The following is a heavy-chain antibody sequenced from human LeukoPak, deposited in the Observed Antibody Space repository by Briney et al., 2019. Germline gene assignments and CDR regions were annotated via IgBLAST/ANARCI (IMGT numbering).Heavy chain of an antibody. D-gene: IGHD5-18*01. V-gene: IGHV5-51*01. CDR1: GSTFASYW. CDR3: ARLTAMAYFDY. Sequence: GESLKISCKGSGSTFASYWIGWVRQMPGKGLEWMGIIYPGDSDTRYSPSFQGQVTISVDKSISTAYLQWSSLKASDTAMYYCARLTAMAYFDYWGQGTLVTVSS. J-gene: IGHJ4*02. CDR2: IYPGDSDT.